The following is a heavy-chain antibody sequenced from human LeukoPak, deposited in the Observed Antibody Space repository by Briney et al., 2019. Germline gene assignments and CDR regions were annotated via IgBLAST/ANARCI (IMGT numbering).Heavy chain of an antibody. CDR1: GFTFSSCG. J-gene: IGHJ4*02. CDR2: IGPTGTDR. Sequence: PGGSLRLSCAASGFTFSSCGFNWVRQAPGKGLEWVSSIGPTGTDRYYADSVRGRFTISGDNAKNSMYLPMDSLRDEGTAVYYCATETIGRHYDYWGQGTLLTVSS. CDR3: ATETIGRHYDY. D-gene: IGHD1-14*01. V-gene: IGHV3-21*01.